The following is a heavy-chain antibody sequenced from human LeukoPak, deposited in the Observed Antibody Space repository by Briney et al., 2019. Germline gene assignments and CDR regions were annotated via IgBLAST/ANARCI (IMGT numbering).Heavy chain of an antibody. Sequence: ASVKVSCKASGYTFTGYYMHWVRQAPGQGLEWMGWIIPNGGGTNYAQKFQGRVTMTRDTSISTAYMELSRLRSDDTAVYYCARPPRGYCSGGSCYDYWGQGTLVTVSS. V-gene: IGHV1-2*02. J-gene: IGHJ4*02. CDR1: GYTFTGYY. D-gene: IGHD2-15*01. CDR3: ARPPRGYCSGGSCYDY. CDR2: IIPNGGGT.